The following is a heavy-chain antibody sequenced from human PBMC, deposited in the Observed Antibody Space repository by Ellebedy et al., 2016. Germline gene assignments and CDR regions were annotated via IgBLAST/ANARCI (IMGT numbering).Heavy chain of an antibody. J-gene: IGHJ6*02. CDR3: ARGTSGYYYYYGMDV. CDR2: INHSGST. Sequence: SETLSLXCAVYGGSFSGYYWSWIRQPPGKGLEWIGEINHSGSTNYNPSLKSRVTISVDTSKNQFSLKLSSVTAADTAVYYCARGTSGYYYYYGMDVWGQGTTVTVSS. V-gene: IGHV4-34*01. CDR1: GGSFSGYY.